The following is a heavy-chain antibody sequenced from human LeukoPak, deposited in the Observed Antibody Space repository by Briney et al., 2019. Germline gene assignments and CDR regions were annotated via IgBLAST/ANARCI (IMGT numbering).Heavy chain of an antibody. Sequence: SQTLSLTCTVSGGSISSGGYYWSWIRQPPGKGLEWIGYIYYSGSTYYNPSLKSRVTISVDTSKNQFSLKLSSVTAADTAVYYCASLQNGGYSNYAIGYWGQGTLVTVSS. D-gene: IGHD4-11*01. CDR2: IYYSGST. J-gene: IGHJ4*02. CDR3: ASLQNGGYSNYAIGY. V-gene: IGHV4-30-4*08. CDR1: GGSISSGGYY.